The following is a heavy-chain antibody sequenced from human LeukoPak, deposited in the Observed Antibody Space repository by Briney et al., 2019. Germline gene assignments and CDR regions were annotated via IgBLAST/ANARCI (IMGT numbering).Heavy chain of an antibody. J-gene: IGHJ4*02. CDR3: AGQPHHLVIDY. Sequence: GASVKVSCKASGGTFSSYAISWVRQAPGQGLEWMGRIIPILGTANYAQKFQGRVTITADESTSTAYMELSSLRSEDTAVYYCAGQPHHLVIDYWGQGTLVTVSS. CDR1: GGTFSSYA. V-gene: IGHV1-69*11. CDR2: IIPILGTA.